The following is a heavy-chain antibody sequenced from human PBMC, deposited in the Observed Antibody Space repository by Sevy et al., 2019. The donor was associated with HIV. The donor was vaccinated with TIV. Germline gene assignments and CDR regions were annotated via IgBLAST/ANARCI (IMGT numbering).Heavy chain of an antibody. Sequence: ASVKVSCKASGYTFTSYAMNWVRQAPGQGLEWMGWINTNTGNPTYAQGFTGRFVFSLDTSVSTAYLQIISLKAEDTAVYYCARVGNNLDWLLTVDYWGQGTLVTVSS. V-gene: IGHV7-4-1*02. CDR1: GYTFTSYA. CDR3: ARVGNNLDWLLTVDY. CDR2: INTNTGNP. D-gene: IGHD3-9*01. J-gene: IGHJ4*02.